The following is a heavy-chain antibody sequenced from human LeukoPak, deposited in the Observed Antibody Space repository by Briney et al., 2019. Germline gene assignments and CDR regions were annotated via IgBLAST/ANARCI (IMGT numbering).Heavy chain of an antibody. CDR3: ARGYYEPFQS. Sequence: SETLSLTCSVSGVSIRTSTYYWNWVRQSRGTGLEWIVCVSETGTTKDHPSLKSRVTLSVDTSKNHFSLILMSVTAADTAVYYCARGYYEPFQSWGQGTLVTVSS. CDR1: GVSIRTSTYY. CDR2: VSETGTT. V-gene: IGHV4-61*03. D-gene: IGHD3-16*01. J-gene: IGHJ4*02.